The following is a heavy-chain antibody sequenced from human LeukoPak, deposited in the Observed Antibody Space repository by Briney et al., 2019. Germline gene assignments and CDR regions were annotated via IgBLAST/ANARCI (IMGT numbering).Heavy chain of an antibody. CDR1: GGSIISTTYY. Sequence: SETLSLTCTVSGGSIISTTYYWGWIRQPPGKGLEWIGTIYYSGSTNYNPSLKSRVTISVDTSKNQFSLKLSSVTAADTAVYYCARGGYSSSYNWFDPWGQGTLVTVSS. J-gene: IGHJ5*02. CDR3: ARGGYSSSYNWFDP. V-gene: IGHV4-39*07. D-gene: IGHD6-13*01. CDR2: IYYSGST.